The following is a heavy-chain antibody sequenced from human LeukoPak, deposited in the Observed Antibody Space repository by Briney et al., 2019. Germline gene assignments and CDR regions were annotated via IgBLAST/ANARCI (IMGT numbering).Heavy chain of an antibody. D-gene: IGHD5-18*01. V-gene: IGHV4-59*01. CDR2: IYYSGST. Sequence: SETPSLTCTVSGGSNSSYYWGWIRQPPGKGLEWIGYIYYSGSTNYNPSLKSRVTISVDTSKNQFSLKLSSVTAADTAVYYCARSRYSYAHLDAFDIWGQGTMVTVSS. CDR3: ARSRYSYAHLDAFDI. J-gene: IGHJ3*02. CDR1: GGSNSSYY.